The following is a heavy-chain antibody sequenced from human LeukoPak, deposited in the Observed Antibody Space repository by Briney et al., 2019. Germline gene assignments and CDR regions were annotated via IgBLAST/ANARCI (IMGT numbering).Heavy chain of an antibody. CDR2: IYFSGGT. D-gene: IGHD6-19*01. J-gene: IGHJ4*02. Sequence: SETLSLTCTVSGDSISSSSCYWGWIRQPPGKGLEWIGSIYFSGGTYYNASLKSRVTISVDTSKNQFSLKLSSVTAADTAVYYCARTSSGWARVHFDYWGQGTLVTVSS. CDR1: GDSISSSSCY. V-gene: IGHV4-39*01. CDR3: ARTSSGWARVHFDY.